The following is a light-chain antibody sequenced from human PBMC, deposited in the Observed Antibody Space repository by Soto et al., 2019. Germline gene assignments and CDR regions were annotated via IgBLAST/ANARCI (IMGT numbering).Light chain of an antibody. Sequence: DIQMTQSPSTLSASVGDRVTITCRASQSISSWLAWYQQKPGKAPKLLISKASSLESGVPSRFSGSGSGTEFTLTISSLQPEDLAPYYCQQYNSYWTFGQGTKVEIK. CDR3: QQYNSYWT. CDR1: QSISSW. CDR2: KAS. J-gene: IGKJ1*01. V-gene: IGKV1-5*03.